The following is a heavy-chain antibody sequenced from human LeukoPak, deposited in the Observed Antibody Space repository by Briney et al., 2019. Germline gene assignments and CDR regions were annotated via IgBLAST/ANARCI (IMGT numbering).Heavy chain of an antibody. J-gene: IGHJ4*02. D-gene: IGHD2-2*01. Sequence: AGGSLRLSCAASGFTVSSNYMSWVRQAPGKGLEWVSVIYSGGSTYYADSVKGRFTISRHNSKNTLYLQMNSLRAEDTAVYYCASSGYCSSTSCQGVVDYWGQGTLVTVSS. CDR3: ASSGYCSSTSCQGVVDY. V-gene: IGHV3-53*04. CDR1: GFTVSSNY. CDR2: IYSGGST.